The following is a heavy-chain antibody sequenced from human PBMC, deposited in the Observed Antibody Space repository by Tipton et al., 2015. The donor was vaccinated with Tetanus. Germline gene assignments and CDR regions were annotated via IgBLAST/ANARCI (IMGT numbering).Heavy chain of an antibody. D-gene: IGHD3-10*01. CDR1: GGSISSSSYY. V-gene: IGHV4-39*01. CDR3: ARRMTMPSAPSRYFDY. CDR2: IFYIGSA. Sequence: TLSLTCTVSGGSISSSSYYWGWIRQPPGKGLEWIGNIFYIGSAYYNPSLRSRVTISVDTSKNQFSLKLSSVTAADTALYYCARRMTMPSAPSRYFDYWGQGTLVTVSS. J-gene: IGHJ4*02.